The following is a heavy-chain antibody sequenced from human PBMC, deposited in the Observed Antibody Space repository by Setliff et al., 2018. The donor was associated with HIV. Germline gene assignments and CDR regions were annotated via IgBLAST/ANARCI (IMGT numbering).Heavy chain of an antibody. CDR1: GGSFSGYD. D-gene: IGHD3-22*01. Sequence: SETLSLTCAVYGGSFSGYDWSWIRQPPGKGLEWIGEINHSGSTNYNPSLKSRVTISVGTSKNQFSLKLSSVTAADTAVYYCARGLSFYDPGGFDYWGQGTLVTVSS. V-gene: IGHV4-34*01. J-gene: IGHJ4*02. CDR3: ARGLSFYDPGGFDY. CDR2: INHSGST.